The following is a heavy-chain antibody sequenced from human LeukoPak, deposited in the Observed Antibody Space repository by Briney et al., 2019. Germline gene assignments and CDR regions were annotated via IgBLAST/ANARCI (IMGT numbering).Heavy chain of an antibody. CDR1: GGSISSGGYY. V-gene: IGHV4-31*03. J-gene: IGHJ6*04. Sequence: PSQTLSLTCTVSGGSISSGGYYWSWIRQHPGKGLEWIGYIYYSGSTYYNPSLKSRVTILVDTSKNQFSLKLSSVTAADTAVYYCARDSSPDYGDYGVAAGMDVWGKGTTVTVSS. CDR3: ARDSSPDYGDYGVAAGMDV. CDR2: IYYSGST. D-gene: IGHD4-17*01.